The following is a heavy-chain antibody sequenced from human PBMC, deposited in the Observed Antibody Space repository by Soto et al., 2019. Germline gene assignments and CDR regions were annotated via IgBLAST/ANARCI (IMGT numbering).Heavy chain of an antibody. J-gene: IGHJ4*02. CDR2: IWNDGKNK. Sequence: QVQLVESGGGVVQPGVSLRLSCAASGFNFKNYGMHWVRQGPGKGLEWVAVIWNDGKNKYYGDSVQGRVTISRDNSKNTVYLQLISLRADDTAVYQCARDPGRGEPPFDYWGQGTLVTVSS. V-gene: IGHV3-33*01. CDR3: ARDPGRGEPPFDY. D-gene: IGHD3-10*01. CDR1: GFNFKNYG.